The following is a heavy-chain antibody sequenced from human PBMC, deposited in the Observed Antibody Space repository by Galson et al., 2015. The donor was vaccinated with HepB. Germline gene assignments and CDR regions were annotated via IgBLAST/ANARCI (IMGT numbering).Heavy chain of an antibody. CDR2: ISSNGGST. V-gene: IGHV3-64D*06. D-gene: IGHD5-24*01. Sequence: SLRLSCAASGFTFSSYAMHWVCQAPGKGLEYVSAISSNGGSTYYADSVKGRFTISRDNSKNTLYLQMSSLRAEDTAVYYCVKDRMATMHAIDYWGQGTLVTVSS. CDR1: GFTFSSYA. J-gene: IGHJ4*02. CDR3: VKDRMATMHAIDY.